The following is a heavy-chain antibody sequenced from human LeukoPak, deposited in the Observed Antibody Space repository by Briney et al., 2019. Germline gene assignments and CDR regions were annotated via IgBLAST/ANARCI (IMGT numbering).Heavy chain of an antibody. CDR3: ARATYDSSGITTCWFDP. CDR2: IYYSGST. Sequence: SETLSLTCTVSGGSISSYCWSWIRQPPGKGLEWIRYIYYSGSTNYNPSLKSRVTISVDTSKNQFSLKLSSVTAADTAVYYCARATYDSSGITTCWFDPWGQGTLVTVSS. J-gene: IGHJ5*02. V-gene: IGHV4-59*01. CDR1: GGSISSYC. D-gene: IGHD3-22*01.